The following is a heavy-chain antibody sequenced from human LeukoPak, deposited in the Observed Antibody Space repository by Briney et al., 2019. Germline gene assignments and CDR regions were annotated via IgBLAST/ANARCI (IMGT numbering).Heavy chain of an antibody. CDR1: GFTFSSYG. D-gene: IGHD6-19*01. CDR2: ISYDGSNK. J-gene: IGHJ6*02. V-gene: IGHV3-30*18. CDR3: AKEPMYSSGWYGRGYYYYGMDV. Sequence: GGSLRLSCAASGFTFSSYGVHWVRQAPGKGLEWVAVISYDGSNKYYADSVKGRFTISRDNSKNTLYLQMNSLRAEDTAVYYCAKEPMYSSGWYGRGYYYYGMDVWGQGTTVTVSS.